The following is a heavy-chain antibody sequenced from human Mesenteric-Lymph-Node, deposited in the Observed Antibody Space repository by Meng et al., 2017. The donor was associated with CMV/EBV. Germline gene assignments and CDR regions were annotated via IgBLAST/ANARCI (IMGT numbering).Heavy chain of an antibody. J-gene: IGHJ5*02. CDR1: TCSGSA. Sequence: TCSGSAMDWGRQATGKGLEWVAVISYDGSNKYYADSVKGRFTISRDNSKNTLYLQMNSLRAEDTAVYYCARDSEGYATGYNWFDPWGQGTLVTVSS. V-gene: IGHV3-30-3*01. CDR3: ARDSEGYATGYNWFDP. D-gene: IGHD5-12*01. CDR2: ISYDGSNK.